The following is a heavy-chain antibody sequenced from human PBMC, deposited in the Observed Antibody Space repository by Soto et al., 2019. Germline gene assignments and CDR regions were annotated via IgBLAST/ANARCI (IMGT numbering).Heavy chain of an antibody. V-gene: IGHV3-30-3*01. CDR2: ISYDGSNK. CDR1: GFTFSSYA. CDR3: ARDSHVLDGSGSYYYDYYYGMDV. J-gene: IGHJ6*02. D-gene: IGHD3-10*01. Sequence: QVQLVESGGGVVQPGRSLRLSCAASGFTFSSYAMHWVRQAPGKGLEWVAVISYDGSNKYYADSVKGRFTISRDNSKKPLYLQMNSLRAEDTAVYYCARDSHVLDGSGSYYYDYYYGMDVWGQGTTVTVSS.